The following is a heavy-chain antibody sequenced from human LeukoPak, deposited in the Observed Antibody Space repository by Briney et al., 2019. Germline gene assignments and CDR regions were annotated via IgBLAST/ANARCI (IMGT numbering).Heavy chain of an antibody. CDR3: ARGGGQRRSWLDL. CDR1: YGALSGYY. CDR2: IHHSGAS. D-gene: IGHD5-24*01. Sequence: NPSETLSLTCAVHYGALSGYYWTRIRQSPGKGLEWIGEIHHSGASNYNASLKSRVAISLDTSKNQFSLQLTSMTAADTAVYFCARGGGQRRSWLDLWGQGTLVSVTS. J-gene: IGHJ5*02. V-gene: IGHV4-34*01.